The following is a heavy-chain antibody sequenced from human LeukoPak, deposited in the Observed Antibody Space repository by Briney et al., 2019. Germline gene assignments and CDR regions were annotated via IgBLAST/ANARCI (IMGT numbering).Heavy chain of an antibody. CDR1: GFTFSSQG. CDR3: AREEWFGELFDY. V-gene: IGHV3-48*04. D-gene: IGHD3-10*01. CDR2: ISSSSSAI. Sequence: PGGSLRLSCATSGFTFSSQGMHWVRQAPGKGLEWDSYISSSSSAIYYADSVKGRFTISRDNAKNSLYLQMNSLRAEDTAVYYCAREEWFGELFDYWGQGTLVTVSS. J-gene: IGHJ4*02.